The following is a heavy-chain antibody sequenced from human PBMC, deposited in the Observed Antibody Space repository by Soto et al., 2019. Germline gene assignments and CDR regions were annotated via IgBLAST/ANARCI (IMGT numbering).Heavy chain of an antibody. Sequence: GGSLRLSCAASGFTFSTYSMNWVRQAPGKGLEWVSSISSSSNYIYYADSVKGRFTISRDNAKNSLYLQMNSLRAEDTAVYYCARDLFAGGIEVDATPYYFDYWGQGTLVTVSS. D-gene: IGHD6-19*01. J-gene: IGHJ4*02. CDR1: GFTFSTYS. V-gene: IGHV3-21*01. CDR3: ARDLFAGGIEVDATPYYFDY. CDR2: ISSSSNYI.